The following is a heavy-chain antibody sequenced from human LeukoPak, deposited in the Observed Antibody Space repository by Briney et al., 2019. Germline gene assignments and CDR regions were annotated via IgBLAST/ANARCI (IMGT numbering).Heavy chain of an antibody. J-gene: IGHJ4*02. D-gene: IGHD3-22*01. CDR3: ARGGYYYASSGVFDY. CDR1: GYSISSGYY. Sequence: PSETLSLTCSVSGYSISSGYYWGWIRQPPGKGLEWLGSIDHSGSTSYNPSLKSRVTISLDTSQNQFSLKLSSVTAADTAVYYCARGGYYYASSGVFDYWGQGTLVTVSS. CDR2: IDHSGST. V-gene: IGHV4-38-2*02.